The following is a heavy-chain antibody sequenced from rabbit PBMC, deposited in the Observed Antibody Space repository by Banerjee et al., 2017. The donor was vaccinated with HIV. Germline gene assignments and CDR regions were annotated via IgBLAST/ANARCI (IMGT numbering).Heavy chain of an antibody. J-gene: IGHJ6*01. CDR2: IYTSSGAT. V-gene: IGHV1S45*01. CDR1: GFDLSSNSS. CDR3: ARHSNYGPYTYADL. Sequence: QEQLEESGGDLVKPEGSLTLTCTASGFDLSSNSSMCGVRQAPGKGLEWIACIYTSSGATYYASWAKGRFTISKTSSTTVTLQMTSLTAADTATYFCARHSNYGPYTYADLWGQGTLVTVS. D-gene: IGHD6-1*01.